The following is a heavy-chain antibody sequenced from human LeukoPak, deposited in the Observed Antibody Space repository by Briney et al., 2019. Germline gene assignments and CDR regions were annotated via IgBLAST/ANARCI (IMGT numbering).Heavy chain of an antibody. CDR2: IYYSGST. Sequence: PSETLSLTCTVSGGSISSSSYYWGWIRQPPGKGLEWIGSIYYSGSTYYNPSLKSRVTISVDTSKNQFSLKLSSVTAADTAVYYCAREWGVGNWFDPWGQGTLVTVSS. CDR3: AREWGVGNWFDP. J-gene: IGHJ5*02. V-gene: IGHV4-39*07. CDR1: GGSISSSSYY. D-gene: IGHD3-10*01.